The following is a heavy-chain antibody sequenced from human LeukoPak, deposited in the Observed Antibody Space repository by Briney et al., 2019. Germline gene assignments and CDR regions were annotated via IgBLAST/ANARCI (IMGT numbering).Heavy chain of an antibody. D-gene: IGHD3-3*01. V-gene: IGHV4-34*01. CDR2: INHSGST. J-gene: IGHJ5*02. CDR1: GGSFSGYY. Sequence: SETLSPTCAVYGGSFSGYYWSWIRQPPGKGLEWIGEINHSGSTNYNPSLKSRVTISVDTSKNQFSLKLSSVTAADTAVYYCARGPTYYDFWSGSRGWFDPWGQGTLVTVSS. CDR3: ARGPTYYDFWSGSRGWFDP.